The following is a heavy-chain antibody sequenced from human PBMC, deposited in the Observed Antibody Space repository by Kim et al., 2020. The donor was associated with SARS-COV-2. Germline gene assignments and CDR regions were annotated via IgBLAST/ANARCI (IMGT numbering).Heavy chain of an antibody. J-gene: IGHJ4*02. D-gene: IGHD1-26*01. Sequence: GGSLRLSCAASRFTFSSHWMLWVRQAPGKGLVWVSRINSDGTSTTYADSVKGRFTISRDNAKNTLYLQMNSLRAEDTAVYYCARGGEVSRPSGSYGDCWGQGTLVTVSS. CDR2: INSDGTST. CDR1: RFTFSSHW. V-gene: IGHV3-74*01. CDR3: ARGGEVSRPSGSYGDC.